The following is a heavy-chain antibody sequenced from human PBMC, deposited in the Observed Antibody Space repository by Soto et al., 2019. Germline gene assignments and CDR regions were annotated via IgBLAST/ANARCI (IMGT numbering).Heavy chain of an antibody. J-gene: IGHJ6*02. Sequence: QLQLQESGSGLVKPSQTLSLTCAVSGGSISSGGYSWSWIRQPPGKGLEWIGYIYHSGSTYYNPSLRSRVTSSVHRSKNQFSLKLSSVTAADTAVYYCARRRGFPYYYGMDVWGQGTTVTVSS. CDR2: IYHSGST. D-gene: IGHD5-12*01. V-gene: IGHV4-30-2*01. CDR1: GGSISSGGYS. CDR3: ARRRGFPYYYGMDV.